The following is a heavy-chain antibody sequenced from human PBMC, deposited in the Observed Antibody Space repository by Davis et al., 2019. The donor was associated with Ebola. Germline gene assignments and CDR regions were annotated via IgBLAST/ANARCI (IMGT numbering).Heavy chain of an antibody. Sequence: GGSLRLSCAASGFTFSTYAMHWVRQAPGKGLEWVAVISYDGSNKYYADSVKGRFTISRDNSKNTLYLQMNSLRAEGTAVYYCARVNRHGDPDYWGQGTLVTVSS. V-gene: IGHV3-30-3*01. CDR2: ISYDGSNK. CDR3: ARVNRHGDPDY. CDR1: GFTFSTYA. J-gene: IGHJ4*02. D-gene: IGHD4-17*01.